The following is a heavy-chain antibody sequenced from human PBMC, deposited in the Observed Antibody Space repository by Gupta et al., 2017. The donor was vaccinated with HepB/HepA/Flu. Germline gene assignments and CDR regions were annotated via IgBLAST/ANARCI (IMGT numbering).Heavy chain of an antibody. CDR1: GFTFSVSG. CDR3: GKENVGGTGWYTVDH. J-gene: IGHJ4*02. V-gene: IGHV3-23*01. D-gene: IGHD6-19*01. CDR2: ISGKSGRA. Sequence: EVQILESGGDLVQPGGSLRLSCAFSGFTFSVSGISWVRQAPGKGLEWVSAISGKSGRAYYADFVQGRFNIYRDNFKNTVYLQMNSLRADDTAIYFCGKENVGGTGWYTVDHWGQGTLVAVSS.